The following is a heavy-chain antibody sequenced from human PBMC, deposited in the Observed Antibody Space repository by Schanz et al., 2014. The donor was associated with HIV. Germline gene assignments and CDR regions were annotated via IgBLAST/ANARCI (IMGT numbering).Heavy chain of an antibody. D-gene: IGHD6-19*01. V-gene: IGHV1-69*01. CDR1: GGTFRSNA. CDR3: ASGRRSGIGWRMDA. Sequence: QMQLVQSGAEVKKTGSSVKVSCKASGGTFRSNAITWVRQAPGQGLEWIGHFNVMLSKINSAQKFQGRVSMTADPSTNTAYMEMRGLRFEDTAVYYCASGRRSGIGWRMDAWGQGTTVSVSS. J-gene: IGHJ6*02. CDR2: FNVMLSKI.